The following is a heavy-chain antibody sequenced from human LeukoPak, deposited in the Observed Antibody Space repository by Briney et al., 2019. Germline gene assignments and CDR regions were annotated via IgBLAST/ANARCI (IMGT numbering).Heavy chain of an antibody. D-gene: IGHD2-15*01. J-gene: IGHJ4*02. CDR3: ATSRSFDY. V-gene: IGHV3-7*01. Sequence: GGSLRLSCAASGFTFSSYSMNWVRQAPGKGLEWVANIKQDGSDKYYVDSVKGRFTISRDNAKNSLYLQMNSLRAEDTAVYYCATSRSFDYWGLGTLVTVSS. CDR2: IKQDGSDK. CDR1: GFTFSSYS.